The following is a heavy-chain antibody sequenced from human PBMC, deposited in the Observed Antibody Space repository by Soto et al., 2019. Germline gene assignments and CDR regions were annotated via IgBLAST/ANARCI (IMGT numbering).Heavy chain of an antibody. CDR2: ISSSSSTI. V-gene: IGHV3-48*02. CDR3: ARDGPDSSSSRTNYFDY. Sequence: EVQLVESGGGLVQPGGSLRLSCAASEFTFSSYDMNWVRQAPGKGLEWVSYISSSSSTIYYADSVKGRFTISRDNAKNSLYLQMNSLKDEDTAVYYCARDGPDSSSSRTNYFDYWGQGTLVIVSS. J-gene: IGHJ4*02. D-gene: IGHD6-6*01. CDR1: EFTFSSYD.